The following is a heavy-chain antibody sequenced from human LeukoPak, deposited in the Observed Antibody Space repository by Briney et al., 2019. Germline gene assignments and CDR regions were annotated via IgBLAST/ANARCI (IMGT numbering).Heavy chain of an antibody. CDR1: GFTFDDYG. CDR3: ARGGGYYDSSGYHDAFDI. D-gene: IGHD3-22*01. CDR2: INWNGGST. Sequence: PGGSLRLSCAASGFTFDDYGMSWVRQAPGKGLEWVSGINWNGGSTGYADSVKGRFTISRDNAKNSPYLQMNSLRAEDTALYYCARGGGYYDSSGYHDAFDIWGQGTMVTVSS. J-gene: IGHJ3*02. V-gene: IGHV3-20*04.